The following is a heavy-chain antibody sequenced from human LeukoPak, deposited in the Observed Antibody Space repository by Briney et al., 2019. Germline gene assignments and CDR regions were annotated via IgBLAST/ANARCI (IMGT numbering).Heavy chain of an antibody. V-gene: IGHV3-30*02. J-gene: IGHJ2*01. Sequence: PGGSLRLSCAASGFTFSSYGMHWVRQAPGKGLEWVAFIRYDGSNKYYADSVKGRFTISRDNSKNTLYLQMNSLGAEDTGVYYCAKDQRGMAVAGIGWYFDLWGRGTLVTVSS. D-gene: IGHD6-19*01. CDR1: GFTFSSYG. CDR3: AKDQRGMAVAGIGWYFDL. CDR2: IRYDGSNK.